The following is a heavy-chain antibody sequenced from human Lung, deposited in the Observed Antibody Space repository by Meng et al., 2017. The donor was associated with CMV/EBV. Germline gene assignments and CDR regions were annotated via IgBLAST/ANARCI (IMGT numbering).Heavy chain of an antibody. Sequence: SVKVSCKASGGTFSSYAISWVRQAPGQGLEWMGGIIPIFGTANYAQKFQGRVTITTDESTSTAYMELSSLRSEDTAVYYCARGSRSGELLTFQFAFDIWGQGTMVTVS. J-gene: IGHJ3*02. V-gene: IGHV1-69*05. D-gene: IGHD2-15*01. CDR2: IIPIFGTA. CDR3: ARGSRSGELLTFQFAFDI. CDR1: GGTFSSYA.